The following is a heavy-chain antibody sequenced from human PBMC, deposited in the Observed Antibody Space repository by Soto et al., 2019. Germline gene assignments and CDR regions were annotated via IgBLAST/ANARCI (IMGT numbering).Heavy chain of an antibody. J-gene: IGHJ4*02. D-gene: IGHD3-10*01. CDR1: GFTFSSYW. CDR3: TRHWDSSITMVRGGPIRAYFDY. CDR2: IRSKANSYAT. V-gene: IGHV3-73*01. Sequence: PGGSLRLSCAASGFTFSSYWMHWVRQAPGKGLEWVGRIRSKANSYATAYAASVKGRFTISRDDSKNTAYLQMNSLKTEDTAVYYCTRHWDSSITMVRGGPIRAYFDYWGQGTLVTVSS.